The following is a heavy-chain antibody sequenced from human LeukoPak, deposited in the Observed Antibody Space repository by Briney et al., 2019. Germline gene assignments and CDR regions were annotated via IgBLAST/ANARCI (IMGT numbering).Heavy chain of an antibody. CDR2: IYYSGST. J-gene: IGHJ3*02. Sequence: SETLSLTCAVSGDSISNFYWSWIRQPPGKGLEWIGYIYYSGSTNYNPSLKSRVTISVDTSKNQFSLKLSSVTAADTAVYYCARDGYSSRLDAFDIWGQGTMVIVSS. D-gene: IGHD6-13*01. V-gene: IGHV4-59*12. CDR1: GDSISNFY. CDR3: ARDGYSSRLDAFDI.